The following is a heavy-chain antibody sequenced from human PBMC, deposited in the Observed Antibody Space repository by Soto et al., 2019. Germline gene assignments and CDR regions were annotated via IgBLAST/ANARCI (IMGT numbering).Heavy chain of an antibody. J-gene: IGHJ4*02. CDR1: GGSISSGDYY. D-gene: IGHD3-9*01. V-gene: IGHV4-30-4*08. Sequence: PSETLSLTCTVSGGSISSGDYYWSWIRQPPGKGLEWIGYIYRSGSTNYNPSLKSRVTISVDTSKNQFSLKLSSVTAADTAVYYCARLQYYDILTGLDYWGQGTLVTVSS. CDR3: ARLQYYDILTGLDY. CDR2: IYRSGST.